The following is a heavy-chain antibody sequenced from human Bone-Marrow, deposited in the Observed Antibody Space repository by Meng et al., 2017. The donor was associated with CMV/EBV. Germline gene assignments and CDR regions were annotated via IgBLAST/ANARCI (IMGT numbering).Heavy chain of an antibody. CDR3: AKFHGAMQLVYYGMDV. D-gene: IGHD6-6*01. CDR2: ISSSSSYI. V-gene: IGHV3-21*01. Sequence: GGSLRLSCAASGFTLSSYSMNWVRQAPGKGLEWVSSISSSSSYIYYADSVKGRFTISRDNSKNTLYLQMNSLRAEDTAVYYCAKFHGAMQLVYYGMDVWGQGTTVTVSS. CDR1: GFTLSSYS. J-gene: IGHJ6*02.